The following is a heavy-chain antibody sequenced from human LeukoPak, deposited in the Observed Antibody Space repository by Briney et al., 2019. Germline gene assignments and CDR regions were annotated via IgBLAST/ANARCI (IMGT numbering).Heavy chain of an antibody. CDR1: GFTFDDYA. CDR2: ISWNSGSI. J-gene: IGHJ4*02. Sequence: GGSLRLSCAASGFTFDDYAMHWVRQAPGKGLEWVSGISWNSGSIGYADSVKGRFTTSRDNAKNSLYLQMNSLRAEDTALYYCAKGLSDFWSGYLGFDYWGQGTLVTVSS. D-gene: IGHD3-3*01. CDR3: AKGLSDFWSGYLGFDY. V-gene: IGHV3-9*01.